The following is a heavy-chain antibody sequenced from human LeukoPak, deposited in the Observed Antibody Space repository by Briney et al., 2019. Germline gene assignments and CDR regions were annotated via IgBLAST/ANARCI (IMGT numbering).Heavy chain of an antibody. V-gene: IGHV3-74*01. CDR2: INSDGSST. CDR1: GFTFSSYW. CDR3: VRDLDGSGNYHWFDP. J-gene: IGHJ5*02. Sequence: SGGSLRLSCAASGFTFSSYWMHWVRQAPGKGLVWVSRINSDGSSTNYADSVKGRFTISRDNAKNTLYLQMNSLRAEDTAMYYCVRDLDGSGNYHWFDPWGQGTLVTVSS. D-gene: IGHD3-10*01.